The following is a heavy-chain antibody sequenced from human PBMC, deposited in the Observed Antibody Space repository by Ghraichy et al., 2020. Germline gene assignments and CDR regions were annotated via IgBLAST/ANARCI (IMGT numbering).Heavy chain of an antibody. D-gene: IGHD5-12*01. Sequence: GGSLRLSCAASGFSFSTYWMNWVRQAPGKGLEWVANIKQDGREKYYVDSVKGRFTISRDNAKNSLYLQMNSLRAEDTAVYYCARGGYRIGDAFDIWGQGTMVTVSS. CDR3: ARGGYRIGDAFDI. CDR2: IKQDGREK. CDR1: GFSFSTYW. J-gene: IGHJ3*02. V-gene: IGHV3-7*01.